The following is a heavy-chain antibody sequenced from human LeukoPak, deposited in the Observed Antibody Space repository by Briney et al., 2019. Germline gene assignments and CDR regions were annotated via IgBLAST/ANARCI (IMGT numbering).Heavy chain of an antibody. Sequence: PETLSLTCTVSGGSISNYYWTWIRQPPGKGLEWIGYIYYTGSTNYNPSLKSRVTISVDTSKNQFSLKLSSVTAADTAVYYCARRSDYYDILNLWGQGTMVTVSS. D-gene: IGHD3-22*01. V-gene: IGHV4-59*01. CDR2: IYYTGST. CDR3: ARRSDYYDILNL. CDR1: GGSISNYY. J-gene: IGHJ3*01.